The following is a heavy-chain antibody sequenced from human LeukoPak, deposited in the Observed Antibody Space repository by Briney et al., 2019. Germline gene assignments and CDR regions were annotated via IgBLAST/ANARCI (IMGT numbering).Heavy chain of an antibody. CDR2: IRGSGGST. J-gene: IGHJ3*02. D-gene: IGHD2-8*01. V-gene: IGHV3-23*01. Sequence: GGSLRLSCAASGITFNSYGMHWVRQAPGQGLEWVSSIRGSGGSTFYADSVKGRFTISRDNTRNTLYLQMNSLRTEDTALYYCARDPNGDYIGAFDIWGQGIMVTVSS. CDR1: GITFNSYG. CDR3: ARDPNGDYIGAFDI.